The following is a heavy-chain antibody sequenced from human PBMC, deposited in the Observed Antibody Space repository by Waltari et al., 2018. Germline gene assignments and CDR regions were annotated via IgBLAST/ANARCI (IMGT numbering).Heavy chain of an antibody. V-gene: IGHV1-69*02. CDR3: AGGDGGYYYHKMDV. CDR1: GGTFTSDT. J-gene: IGHJ6*02. CDR2: IMPDISET. D-gene: IGHD3-22*01. Sequence: QVQLVQSGAEAKKPGSSVEVRCRASGGTFTSDTANWVRQAPGKGLEWMGRIMPDISETEYAVKFQGRITIIADKSTGTVYMELSSLRSDDTAVYYCAGGDGGYYYHKMDVWGQGTTVTVSS.